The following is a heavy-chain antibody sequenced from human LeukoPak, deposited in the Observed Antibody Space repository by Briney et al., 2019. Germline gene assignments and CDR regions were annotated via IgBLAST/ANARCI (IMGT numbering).Heavy chain of an antibody. D-gene: IGHD2-2*01. CDR1: GYTFTSYG. Sequence: ASVKVSCKASGYTFTSYGISWVRQAPGQGLEWMGWISAYNGNTNYAQKLQGRVTMTTDTSTNTAYMELSSLRSEDTAVYYCARDNGPREVVVPAAMDYYYYGMDVWGQGTTVTVSS. CDR2: ISAYNGNT. CDR3: ARDNGPREVVVPAAMDYYYYGMDV. J-gene: IGHJ6*02. V-gene: IGHV1-18*01.